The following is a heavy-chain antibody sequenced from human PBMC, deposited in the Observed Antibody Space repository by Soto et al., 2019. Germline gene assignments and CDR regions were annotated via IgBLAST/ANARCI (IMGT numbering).Heavy chain of an antibody. D-gene: IGHD6-19*01. Sequence: GASVKLSCKASGYSVTTFGITWVRQAPGQGLEWMGWISGYDDNTRYAQRFQGRVTMTTDTSTSTAYMELTSLRSDDTAVYYCARDHSIYASGWYFDYWGQGTLVTVSS. CDR1: GYSVTTFG. CDR3: ARDHSIYASGWYFDY. V-gene: IGHV1-18*01. J-gene: IGHJ4*02. CDR2: ISGYDDNT.